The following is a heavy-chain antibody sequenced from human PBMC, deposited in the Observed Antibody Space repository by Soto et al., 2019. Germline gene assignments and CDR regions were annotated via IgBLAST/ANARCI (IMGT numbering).Heavy chain of an antibody. J-gene: IGHJ6*02. V-gene: IGHV5-51*01. Sequence: PGESLKISCKGSGYSFTSYWIGWVRQMPGKGPEWMGIIYPGDSDTRYSPSFQGQVTISADKSISTAYLQWSSLKASDTAMYYCARHGGREVVPAAMTYYGMDVWGQGTTVTVSS. CDR3: ARHGGREVVPAAMTYYGMDV. D-gene: IGHD2-2*01. CDR2: IYPGDSDT. CDR1: GYSFTSYW.